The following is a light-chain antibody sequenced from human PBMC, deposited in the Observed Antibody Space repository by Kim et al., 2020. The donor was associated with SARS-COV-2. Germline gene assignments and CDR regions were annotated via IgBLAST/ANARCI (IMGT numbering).Light chain of an antibody. J-gene: IGLJ1*01. CDR2: SNN. V-gene: IGLV1-44*01. Sequence: ELTQPPSASGTPGQRVTISSSGSSSNIGSNTVNWYQQLPGTAPKLLIYSNNQRPSGVPDRVSGSKSGTSASLAISGLQSEDEADYYCAAWNDSLRVFGTGTKVTVL. CDR1: SSNIGSNT. CDR3: AAWNDSLRV.